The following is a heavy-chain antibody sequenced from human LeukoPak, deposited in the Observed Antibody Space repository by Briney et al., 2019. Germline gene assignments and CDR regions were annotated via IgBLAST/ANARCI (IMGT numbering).Heavy chain of an antibody. CDR1: GGSISSGDYY. CDR3: ARNIVVVVAARASDAFDI. J-gene: IGHJ3*02. V-gene: IGHV4-30-4*01. D-gene: IGHD2-15*01. CDR2: IYYSGST. Sequence: SETLSLTCTVSGGSISSGDYYWSWIRQPPGKGLEWIGYIYYSGSTHYNPSLKSRVTISVDTSKNQFSLKLSSVTAADTAVYYCARNIVVVVAARASDAFDIWGQGTMVTVSS.